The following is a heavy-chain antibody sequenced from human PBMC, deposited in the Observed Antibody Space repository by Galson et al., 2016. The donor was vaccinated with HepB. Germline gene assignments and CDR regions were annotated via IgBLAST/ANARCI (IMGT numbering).Heavy chain of an antibody. J-gene: IGHJ4*02. CDR2: IIPTFGTT. CDR1: GGSFGSFA. D-gene: IGHD5-18*01. V-gene: IGHV1-69*13. CDR3: AREPPTGACSYGHGDY. Sequence: SVKVSCKASGGSFGSFAISWVRQAPGQGLEWMGGIIPTFGTTNYAQKFQGRVTITADESTSTAYMELSSLRSEDAAVYFCAREPPTGACSYGHGDYWGQGTLVTVSS.